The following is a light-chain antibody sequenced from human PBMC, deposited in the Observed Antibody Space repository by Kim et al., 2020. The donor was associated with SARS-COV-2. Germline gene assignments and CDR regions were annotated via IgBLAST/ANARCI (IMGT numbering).Light chain of an antibody. CDR1: QSVTNRY. Sequence: SLSPGESATLSCRAIQSVTNRYLAWYQQKPGQAPRLRIYGASTRATGIPDRFSGSGSGTDFTLTISRLEPEDFAVYYCQQYASSRTFGQGTKVDIK. CDR2: GAS. CDR3: QQYASSRT. V-gene: IGKV3-20*01. J-gene: IGKJ1*01.